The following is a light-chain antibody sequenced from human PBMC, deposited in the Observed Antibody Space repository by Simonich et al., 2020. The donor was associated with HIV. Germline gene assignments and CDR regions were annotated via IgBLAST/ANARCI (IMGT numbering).Light chain of an antibody. Sequence: DIQMTQSPSSLSASVGDKVTLSCRASQSISSYLNWYQQKPGKAPKLLIYAASSLQRGVPSRVSGSASGTDFTLTISSLQPEDFATYYCQQSFSTPWTFGQGTTVDIK. V-gene: IGKV1-39*01. CDR3: QQSFSTPWT. CDR1: QSISSY. J-gene: IGKJ1*01. CDR2: AAS.